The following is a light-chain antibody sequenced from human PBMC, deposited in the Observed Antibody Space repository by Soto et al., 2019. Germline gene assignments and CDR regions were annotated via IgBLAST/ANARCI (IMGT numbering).Light chain of an antibody. CDR1: SSDVGSYNL. CDR3: CSYTGSSTVV. Sequence: QSVLTQPASVSGSPGQSITISCTGTSSDVGSYNLVSWYQQHPGKAPKVMIYEVSKWPSGVSNRFSGSKSGNTASLTISGLQAEDEADYYCCSYTGSSTVVFGGGTQLTVL. V-gene: IGLV2-23*02. CDR2: EVS. J-gene: IGLJ2*01.